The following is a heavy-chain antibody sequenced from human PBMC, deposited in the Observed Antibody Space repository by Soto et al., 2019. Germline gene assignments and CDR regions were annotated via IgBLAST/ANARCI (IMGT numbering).Heavy chain of an antibody. Sequence: SETPALTCSVSGGSVRSWNHFGNWIRQPPGRGLEWLGYMYYTGVTNYNPSLKSRVSMSVDTSKDQFSLNLTSLTAADTAVYYCARGGEPLGYYGLDVWGQGTTVTVSS. CDR2: MYYTGVT. CDR1: GGSVRSWNHF. CDR3: ARGGEPLGYYGLDV. J-gene: IGHJ6*02. V-gene: IGHV4-61*01.